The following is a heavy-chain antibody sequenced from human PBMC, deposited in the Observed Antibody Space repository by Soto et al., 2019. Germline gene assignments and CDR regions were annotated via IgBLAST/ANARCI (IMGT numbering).Heavy chain of an antibody. Sequence: QVQLVQSGAEVKKPGASVKVSCKASGYTFTSYDINWVRQATGQGLEWMGWMNPNSGNTGYAQKFQGRVTMTRNTSISTAYMELRSLRSEDTAVYYCTRVMGYCSGGSCYWYYYYGMDVWGQGTTVTVSS. CDR1: GYTFTSYD. CDR2: MNPNSGNT. V-gene: IGHV1-8*01. D-gene: IGHD2-15*01. J-gene: IGHJ6*02. CDR3: TRVMGYCSGGSCYWYYYYGMDV.